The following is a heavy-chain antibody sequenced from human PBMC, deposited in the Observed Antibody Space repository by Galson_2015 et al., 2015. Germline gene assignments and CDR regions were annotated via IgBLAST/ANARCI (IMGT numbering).Heavy chain of an antibody. J-gene: IGHJ6*02. V-gene: IGHV5-10-1*01. CDR2: IDPSDSYT. Sequence: QSGAEVTKPGESLRISCTGSGYSFTRYWISWVRQMPGKGLEWMGRIDPSDSYTNYSPSFQGHVTISADKSISTAYLQWSSLKASDTAMYYCARHPLQVVVVPAAINQMDYYYGMDVWGQGTTVTVSS. D-gene: IGHD2-2*02. CDR1: GYSFTRYW. CDR3: ARHPLQVVVVPAAINQMDYYYGMDV.